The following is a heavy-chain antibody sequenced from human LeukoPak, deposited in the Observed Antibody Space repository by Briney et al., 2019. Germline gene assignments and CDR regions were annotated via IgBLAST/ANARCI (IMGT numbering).Heavy chain of an antibody. V-gene: IGHV3-30*18. CDR3: AKDPLLDYYGSGSYLDAFDI. D-gene: IGHD3-10*01. Sequence: PGGSLRLSCAASGFTFSSNGLHWVRQAPGKGLEWVAVISHDGSHKYYADSVKGQFTISRDNSKNTLYLQMNSLRAEDTAVYYCAKDPLLDYYGSGSYLDAFDIWGQGIMVTVSS. J-gene: IGHJ3*02. CDR1: GFTFSSNG. CDR2: ISHDGSHK.